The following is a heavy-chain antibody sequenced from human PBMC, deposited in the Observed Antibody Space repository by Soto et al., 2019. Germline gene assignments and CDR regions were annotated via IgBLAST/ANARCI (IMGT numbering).Heavy chain of an antibody. CDR1: GGSFSGYY. CDR3: ARGGEDIVVVPAAEYDAFDI. J-gene: IGHJ3*02. Sequence: SSETLSLTCAVYGGSFSGYYWSWIRQPPGKGLEWIGEINHSGSTNYNPSLKSRVTISVDTSKNQFSLKLSSVTAADTAVYYCARGGEDIVVVPAAEYDAFDIWGQGTMVTVSS. CDR2: INHSGST. D-gene: IGHD2-2*01. V-gene: IGHV4-34*01.